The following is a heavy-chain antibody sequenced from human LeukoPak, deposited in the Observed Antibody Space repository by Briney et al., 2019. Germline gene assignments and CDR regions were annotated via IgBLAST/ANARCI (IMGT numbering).Heavy chain of an antibody. CDR1: GGTFSSYA. CDR3: ARGTTGTTPVRYYYYGMDV. CDR2: IIPIFGTA. D-gene: IGHD1-1*01. J-gene: IGHJ6*04. Sequence: SVTLSCTASGGTFSSYAISWVRQAPGQGLEWMGGIIPIFGTANYAQKFQGRVTITADESTSTAYMELSSLRSEDTAVYYCARGTTGTTPVRYYYYGMDVWGKGTTVTVSS. V-gene: IGHV1-69*01.